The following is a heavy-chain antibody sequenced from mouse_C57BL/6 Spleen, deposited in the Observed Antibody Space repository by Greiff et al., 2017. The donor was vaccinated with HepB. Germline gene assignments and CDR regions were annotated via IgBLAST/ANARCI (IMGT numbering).Heavy chain of an antibody. D-gene: IGHD3-2*02. J-gene: IGHJ2*01. CDR3: ARVETAQATFFDY. V-gene: IGHV1-50*01. Sequence: VKLQQPGAELVKPGASVKLSCKASGYTFTSYWMQWVKQRPGQGLEWIGEIDPSDSYTNYNQKFKGKATLTVDTSSSTAYMQLSSLTSEDSAVYYCARVETAQATFFDYWGQGTTLTVSS. CDR1: GYTFTSYW. CDR2: IDPSDSYT.